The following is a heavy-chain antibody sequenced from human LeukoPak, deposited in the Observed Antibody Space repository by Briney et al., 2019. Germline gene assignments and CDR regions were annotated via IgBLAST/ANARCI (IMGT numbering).Heavy chain of an antibody. D-gene: IGHD3-10*01. CDR1: RYTFTSYG. CDR2: IGIYNGNT. J-gene: IGHJ4*02. CDR3: ARVTLWFGETGHFDY. Sequence: ASVKVSCKASRYTFTSYGISWVRQAPGQGLQWMGWIGIYNGNTNYAQNLQGRVTMTTDTSTSTAYMELRGLRSDDTAVYYCARVTLWFGETGHFDYWGQGTLVTVSS. V-gene: IGHV1-18*01.